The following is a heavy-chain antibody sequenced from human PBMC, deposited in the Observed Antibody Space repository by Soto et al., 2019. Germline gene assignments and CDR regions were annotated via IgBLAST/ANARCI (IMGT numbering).Heavy chain of an antibody. CDR1: GYSFTSYW. Sequence: GESLKISCKGSGYSFTSYWIGWVRQMPGKGLEWMGIIYPGDSDTRYSPSFQGQVTISADKSISTAYLQWSSLKASDTAMYYCARLDCGGDCYSPGMDVWGQGTTVTVSS. D-gene: IGHD2-21*02. CDR3: ARLDCGGDCYSPGMDV. V-gene: IGHV5-51*01. CDR2: IYPGDSDT. J-gene: IGHJ6*02.